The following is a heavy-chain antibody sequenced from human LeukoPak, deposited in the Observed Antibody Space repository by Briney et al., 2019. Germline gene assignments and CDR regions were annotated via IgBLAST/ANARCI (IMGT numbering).Heavy chain of an antibody. Sequence: PGRSLRLSCAASGFTFSSYAMHWVCQAPGKGLEWVAVISYDGGNKYYADSVKGRFTISRDNSKNTLYLQMNSLRPEDTAVYYCARQAGYYGSGTTHYYMDVWGKGTTVTVSS. CDR1: GFTFSSYA. CDR2: ISYDGGNK. CDR3: ARQAGYYGSGTTHYYMDV. V-gene: IGHV3-30*04. J-gene: IGHJ6*03. D-gene: IGHD3-10*01.